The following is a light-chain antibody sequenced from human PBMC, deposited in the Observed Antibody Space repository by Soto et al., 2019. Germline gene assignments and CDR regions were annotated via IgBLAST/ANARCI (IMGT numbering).Light chain of an antibody. J-gene: IGKJ1*01. CDR3: QQYDSSPRT. V-gene: IGKV3-20*01. Sequence: IVLTQSPGTLSMSPGERATLSCRASQSLSSRSLAWYQQKPGQAPRLLISGASSRAADIPDRFSGSGSGTDFTLTINRLEPEDFAVYDCQQYDSSPRTFGQGTKVDIK. CDR2: GAS. CDR1: QSLSSRS.